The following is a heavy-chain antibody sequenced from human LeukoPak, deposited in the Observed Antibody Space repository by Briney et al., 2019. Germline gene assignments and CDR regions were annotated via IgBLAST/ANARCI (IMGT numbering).Heavy chain of an antibody. Sequence: SETLSLTCAVYGGSFSGYYWSWIRQPPGKGLEWIGEINHSGSTNYNPSLKSRVTISVDTTKNQFSLKLSSVTAADTAVYYCARIPITKRAMDVWGQGTTVTVSS. CDR2: INHSGST. CDR1: GGSFSGYY. D-gene: IGHD3-3*01. CDR3: ARIPITKRAMDV. V-gene: IGHV4-34*01. J-gene: IGHJ6*02.